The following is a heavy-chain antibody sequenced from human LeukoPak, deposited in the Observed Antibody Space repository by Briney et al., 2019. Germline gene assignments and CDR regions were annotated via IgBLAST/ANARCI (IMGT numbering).Heavy chain of an antibody. V-gene: IGHV1-3*01. Sequence: ASVKVSCKASGYTFTSYAMHWMRQAPGQRLEWMGWINAGNGNTKYSQKFQGRVTITRDTSAGTAYMELSSLRSEDTAVYYCGRTCSGGSCYSNGMDVWGQGTTVTVSS. CDR1: GYTFTSYA. CDR2: INAGNGNT. J-gene: IGHJ6*02. CDR3: GRTCSGGSCYSNGMDV. D-gene: IGHD2-15*01.